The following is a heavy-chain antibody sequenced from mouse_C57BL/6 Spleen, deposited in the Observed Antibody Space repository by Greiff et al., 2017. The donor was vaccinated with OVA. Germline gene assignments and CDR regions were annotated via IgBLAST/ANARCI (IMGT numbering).Heavy chain of an antibody. D-gene: IGHD3-2*02. CDR1: GYTFTSYW. V-gene: IGHV1-52*01. CDR2: IDPSDSET. Sequence: QVQLQQPGAELVRPGSSVKLSCKASGYTFTSYWMHWVKQRPIQGLEWIGNIDPSDSETHYNQKFKDKATLTVDKSSSTAYMQLSSLTSEDSAVYYCARPTAQATWFAYWGQGTLVTVSA. J-gene: IGHJ3*01. CDR3: ARPTAQATWFAY.